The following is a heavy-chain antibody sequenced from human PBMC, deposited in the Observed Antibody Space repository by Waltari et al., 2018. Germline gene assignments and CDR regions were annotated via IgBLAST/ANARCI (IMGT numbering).Heavy chain of an antibody. CDR2: IYYSGST. J-gene: IGHJ4*02. CDR3: ARETDCSGGSCYYFDY. D-gene: IGHD2-15*01. CDR1: GGSISSGDYS. Sequence: QVQLQESGPGLVKPSQTLSITCTVSGGSISSGDYSWSWIRPPPGKGLEWIGYIYYSGSTYYNPSLKSRVTISVDTSKNQFSLKLSSVTAADTAVYYCARETDCSGGSCYYFDYWGQGTLVTVSS. V-gene: IGHV4-30-4*08.